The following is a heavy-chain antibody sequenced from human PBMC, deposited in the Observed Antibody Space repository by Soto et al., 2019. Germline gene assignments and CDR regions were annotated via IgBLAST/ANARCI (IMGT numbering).Heavy chain of an antibody. CDR2: INPKSGGT. CDR3: ARGDSTDCSNGVCSFFYNHDMDV. CDR1: GYSFIDYH. Sequence: QVQLVQSGAEVKKPGASVKVSCKASGYSFIDYHIHWVRQAPGQGLEWLGRINPKSGGTSTAQKFQGWVTMTTDTSISTASMELTRLTSDDTAIYYCARGDSTDCSNGVCSFFYNHDMDVWGQGTTVTVSS. D-gene: IGHD2-8*01. J-gene: IGHJ6*02. V-gene: IGHV1-2*04.